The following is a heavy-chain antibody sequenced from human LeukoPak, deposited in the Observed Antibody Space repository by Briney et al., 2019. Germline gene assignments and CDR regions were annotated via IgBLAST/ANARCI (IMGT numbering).Heavy chain of an antibody. CDR3: AREPYSGSYPTGISFDY. V-gene: IGHV1-46*01. CDR1: GYTFTSYY. J-gene: IGHJ4*02. Sequence: ASVKVSCKASGYTFTSYYMHWVRQAPGQGLERMGIINPSGGSTSYAQKFQGRVTMTRDMSTSTVYMELSSLRSEDTAVYYCAREPYSGSYPTGISFDYWGQGTLVTVSS. D-gene: IGHD1-26*01. CDR2: INPSGGST.